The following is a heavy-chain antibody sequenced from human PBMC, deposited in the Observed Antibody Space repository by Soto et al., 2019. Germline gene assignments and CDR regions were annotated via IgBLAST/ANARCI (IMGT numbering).Heavy chain of an antibody. CDR3: ARGGSGYSSSWYRDYYYGMDV. Sequence: GTLSVKSVVLGGCCIGNNRSWISKHPGKGLKWIGEINHSGSTNYNPSLKSRVTISVDTSKNQFSLKLSSVTAADTAVYYCARGGSGYSSSWYRDYYYGMDVWGQGTTVTVSS. D-gene: IGHD6-13*01. V-gene: IGHV4-34*01. CDR1: GGCCIGNN. J-gene: IGHJ6*02. CDR2: INHSGST.